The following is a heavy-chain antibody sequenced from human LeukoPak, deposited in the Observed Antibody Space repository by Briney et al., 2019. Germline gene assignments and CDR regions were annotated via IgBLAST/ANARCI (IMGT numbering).Heavy chain of an antibody. CDR2: ISGSGGGT. CDR1: GITLSNYA. Sequence: GGSLRLSCAVSGITLSNYAMSWVRQAPGKGLEWVAGISGSGGGTHYADSVKGRFTISRDNPKNTLYLQMNSLRAEDTAVYYCARRDDAFDIWGQGTMVTVSS. V-gene: IGHV3-23*01. CDR3: ARRDDAFDI. J-gene: IGHJ3*02.